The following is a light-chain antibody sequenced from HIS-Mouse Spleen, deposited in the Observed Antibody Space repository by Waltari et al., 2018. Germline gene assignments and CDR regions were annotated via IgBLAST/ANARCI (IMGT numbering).Light chain of an antibody. Sequence: QSALTQPASVSGSPERPITLACTGTCSDVGVYNYVSWYQQHPGKAPKLMIYEVSNRPSGVSNRFSGSKSGNTASLTISGLQAEDEADYYCSSYTSSSTLVFGGGTKLTVL. CDR2: EVS. CDR3: SSYTSSSTLV. J-gene: IGLJ3*02. CDR1: CSDVGVYNY. V-gene: IGLV2-14*01.